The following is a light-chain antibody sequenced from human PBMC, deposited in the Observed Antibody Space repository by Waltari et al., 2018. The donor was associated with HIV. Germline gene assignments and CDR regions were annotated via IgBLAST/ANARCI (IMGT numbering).Light chain of an antibody. Sequence: QSALTQPRSVSGSPGQSVTIPCTGTSSDVGGHKFVSWYQQHPGKAPKLVIYDVSKWPSGVPDRFSGSKSGNTASLTISGLQAEDEADYYCCSYTGSYTWVFGGGTELTVL. CDR3: CSYTGSYTWV. V-gene: IGLV2-11*01. CDR2: DVS. CDR1: SSDVGGHKF. J-gene: IGLJ3*02.